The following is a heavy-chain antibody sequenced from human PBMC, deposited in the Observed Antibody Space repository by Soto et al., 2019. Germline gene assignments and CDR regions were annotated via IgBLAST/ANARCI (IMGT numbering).Heavy chain of an antibody. J-gene: IGHJ4*02. V-gene: IGHV1-3*05. D-gene: IGHD3-9*01. CDR3: ATSDWAW. Sequence: QVQIVQSGPEEKSPGASIKLSCTTSGYIFADYAIHWVRQAPGQGLEWVGWIKADNGDTRYSPKFQGRLIITRDISASTSYMELSDLSSADTAVFYCATSDWAWWGRGTLITVSS. CDR1: GYIFADYA. CDR2: IKADNGDT.